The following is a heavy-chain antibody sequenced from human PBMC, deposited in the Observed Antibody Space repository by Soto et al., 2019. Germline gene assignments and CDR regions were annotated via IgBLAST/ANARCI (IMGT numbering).Heavy chain of an antibody. J-gene: IGHJ5*02. Sequence: QVQLQESGPGLVKPSQTLSLTCIVSGGSISSGGYYWSWIRQHPEKGLEWIGYIYYSGTTYYNPSLDSRVTISVDTSKNQFSLKLSSVTAADTAVYYCARTHCSTTSCYEVNWFDPWGQGTLVTVSS. V-gene: IGHV4-31*03. CDR2: IYYSGTT. CDR1: GGSISSGGYY. D-gene: IGHD2-2*01. CDR3: ARTHCSTTSCYEVNWFDP.